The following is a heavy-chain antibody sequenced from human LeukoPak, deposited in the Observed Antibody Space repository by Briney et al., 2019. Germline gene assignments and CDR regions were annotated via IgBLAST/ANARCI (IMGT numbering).Heavy chain of an antibody. CDR2: IKAGNGDT. V-gene: IGHV1-3*01. J-gene: IGHJ4*02. CDR1: GYIFTKYV. CDR3: ARDDCGDTCYTGGY. D-gene: IGHD2-2*02. Sequence: ASVKVSFKASGYIFTKYVVHWVRQAPGQRPEWMGWIKAGNGDTKYSQNFQDRLTITRDTSASTVYMELSSLTSEDTALYYCARDDCGDTCYTGGYWGQGTLVTVSS.